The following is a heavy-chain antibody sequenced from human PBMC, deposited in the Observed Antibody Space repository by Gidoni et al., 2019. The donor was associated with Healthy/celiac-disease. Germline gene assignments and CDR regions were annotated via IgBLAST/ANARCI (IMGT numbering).Heavy chain of an antibody. V-gene: IGHV3-64D*08. CDR3: VKGVQEMATMGSGY. J-gene: IGHJ4*02. Sequence: EVQLVESGGGLVQPGGSLRLSCSASGFTLSSYAMHWVRQAPGKGLEYFSAISSNGGSTYYADSVKGRFTISRDNSKNTLYLQMSSLRAEDTAVYYCVKGVQEMATMGSGYWGQGTLVTVSS. CDR2: ISSNGGST. CDR1: GFTLSSYA. D-gene: IGHD5-12*01.